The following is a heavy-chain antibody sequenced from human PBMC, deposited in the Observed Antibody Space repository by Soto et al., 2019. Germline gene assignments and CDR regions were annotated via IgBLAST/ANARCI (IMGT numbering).Heavy chain of an antibody. Sequence: SETLSLTCTVSGGSISGHYWSWIRQPPGKGLQYIGYISYSGSTNYNPSLKSRVTISVDTSNNQFSLRLSSVTAADTAVYYCARDVGLQHDTGYYDFWSGKNNWFDPWGRGILVTV. D-gene: IGHD3-3*01. CDR2: ISYSGST. CDR1: GGSISGHY. CDR3: ARDVGLQHDTGYYDFWSGKNNWFDP. V-gene: IGHV4-59*11. J-gene: IGHJ5*02.